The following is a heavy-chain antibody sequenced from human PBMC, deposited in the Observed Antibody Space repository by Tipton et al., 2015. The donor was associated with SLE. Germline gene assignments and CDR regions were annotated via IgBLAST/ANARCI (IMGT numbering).Heavy chain of an antibody. CDR1: GFTFSNYW. Sequence: SLRLSCVASGFTFSNYWMHWVRQVPGKGLVWVSRIRGDGSVVRYADSVKGRFTISRDNTKNTLYLQMNSLRAEDTAVYYCARSVLPYRSGGFDYWGQGTPVTVSS. J-gene: IGHJ4*02. D-gene: IGHD2-15*01. CDR2: IRGDGSVV. V-gene: IGHV3-74*01. CDR3: ARSVLPYRSGGFDY.